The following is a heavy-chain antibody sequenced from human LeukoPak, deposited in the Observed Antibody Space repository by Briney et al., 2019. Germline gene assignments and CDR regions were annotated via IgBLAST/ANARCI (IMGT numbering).Heavy chain of an antibody. CDR1: GYSFTNYW. Sequence: GESLKISCKGSGYSFTNYWISWVRQMSGKGLEWMGTIDPSDSYTNYKPSFQGHVTISADKSISTAYLQWSSLKASDTAMYYCAKHYGDYVGFFDYWGQGTLVTVSS. V-gene: IGHV5-10-1*01. CDR2: IDPSDSYT. CDR3: AKHYGDYVGFFDY. J-gene: IGHJ4*02. D-gene: IGHD4-17*01.